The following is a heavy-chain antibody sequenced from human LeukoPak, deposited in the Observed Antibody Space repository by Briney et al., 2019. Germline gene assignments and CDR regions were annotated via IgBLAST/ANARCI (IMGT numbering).Heavy chain of an antibody. Sequence: SLKVSCKASGGTFSSYTISWVRQAPGQGLEWMGRIIPILGIANYAQKFQGRVTITADKSTSTAYMELSSLRSEDTAVYYCARDRGYGDSPGGGYWGQGTLVTVSS. CDR2: IIPILGIA. D-gene: IGHD4-17*01. V-gene: IGHV1-69*04. CDR3: ARDRGYGDSPGGGY. J-gene: IGHJ4*02. CDR1: GGTFSSYT.